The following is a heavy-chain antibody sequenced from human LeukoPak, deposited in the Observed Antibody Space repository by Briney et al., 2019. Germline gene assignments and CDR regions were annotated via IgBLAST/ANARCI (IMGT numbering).Heavy chain of an antibody. J-gene: IGHJ4*02. V-gene: IGHV3-48*01. CDR2: ISNTGSII. CDR3: ARVAGSGWYPFDY. D-gene: IGHD6-19*01. Sequence: GGSLRLSCAASGFTFSSYTMNWVRQAPGKGLEWISYISNTGSIIYYADSLKGRFTSSRDNAQKSLYLQMDSLRPEDTAVYYSARVAGSGWYPFDYWGQGTLVTVSS. CDR1: GFTFSSYT.